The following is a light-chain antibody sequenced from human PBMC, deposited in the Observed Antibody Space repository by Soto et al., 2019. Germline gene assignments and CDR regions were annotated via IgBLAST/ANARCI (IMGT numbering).Light chain of an antibody. CDR2: GAS. CDR1: QSVSSD. J-gene: IGKJ5*01. CDR3: QQYGSSPT. V-gene: IGKV3-20*01. Sequence: EIFMTQAPSRLSVSPLEGATLSCRASQSVSSDLAWYQQKPGQAPRLFIYGASSRATGIPDRFSGSGSGTDFTLTISRLEPEDFAVYYCQQYGSSPTFGQGTRLEIK.